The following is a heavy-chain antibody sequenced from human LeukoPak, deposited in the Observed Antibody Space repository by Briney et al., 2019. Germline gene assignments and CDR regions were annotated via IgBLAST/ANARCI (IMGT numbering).Heavy chain of an antibody. J-gene: IGHJ4*02. V-gene: IGHV3-23*01. CDR1: GFTLRSYA. D-gene: IGHD5-24*01. CDR3: AKELDGYKSDYFDY. Sequence: GGSLRLFCAVSGFTLRSYAMIWVRQAPGKGLEWVSAISGSGGSTYYADSVKGRFTISRDNSKNTLYLQMNSLRAEDTAVSYCAKELDGYKSDYFDYWGQGTLVTVSS. CDR2: ISGSGGST.